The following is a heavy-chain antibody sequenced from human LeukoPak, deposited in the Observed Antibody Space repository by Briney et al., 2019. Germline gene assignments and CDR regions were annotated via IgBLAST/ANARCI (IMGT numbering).Heavy chain of an antibody. D-gene: IGHD2-2*01. V-gene: IGHV4-59*08. CDR3: ARNARDCSSVKCDDSSSAWAIEY. J-gene: IGHJ4*02. CDR1: DAPISTYY. CDR2: ISDSGST. Sequence: TSETLSLTCTPSDAPISTYYWSWLRQPPGKGLEWIGCISDSGSTKYNPSLKSRVTISVDTSKKQLSLKLTSVTAADTAVYFCARNARDCSSVKCDDSSSAWAIEYWGQGTLVTVSS.